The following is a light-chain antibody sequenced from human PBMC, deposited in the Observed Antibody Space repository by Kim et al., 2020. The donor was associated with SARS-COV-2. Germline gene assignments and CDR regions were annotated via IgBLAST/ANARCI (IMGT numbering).Light chain of an antibody. CDR1: KLGDKY. Sequence: SYELTQPPSVSVSPGQTASITCSGDKLGDKYACWYQQKPGQSPVLVIYQDSKRPSGIPERFSGSSSGNTASLTITGTQAGDEADYYCNSRDSNDNVVFGAGTQLTVL. CDR2: QDS. J-gene: IGLJ2*01. V-gene: IGLV3-1*01. CDR3: NSRDSNDNVV.